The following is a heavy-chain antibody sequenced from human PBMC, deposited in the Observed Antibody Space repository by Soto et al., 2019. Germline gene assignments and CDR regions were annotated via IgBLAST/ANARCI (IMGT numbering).Heavy chain of an antibody. CDR1: GASIDSYQ. Sequence: PETLSLTCTVSGASIDSYQWSWIRQPPGKGLEWIGYIYYSGSTNYNPSLKSRVTISVDTSKDQFSLKLSSVTAADTAVYYCARGGDYYGSGSYPVTIDYWGQGTLVTVSS. V-gene: IGHV4-59*01. J-gene: IGHJ4*02. D-gene: IGHD3-10*01. CDR2: IYYSGST. CDR3: ARGGDYYGSGSYPVTIDY.